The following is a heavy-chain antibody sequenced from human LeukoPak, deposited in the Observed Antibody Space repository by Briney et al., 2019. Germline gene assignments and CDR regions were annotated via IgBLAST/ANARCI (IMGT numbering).Heavy chain of an antibody. CDR2: ISTKNGNA. D-gene: IGHD3-9*01. Sequence: GASMKVSCKASGYTFSSYGITWVRQAPGQGLEWMGWISTKNGNANYAQKFQGRVTMTTDTSTNTVYMELWSLRSDDTAVYYCARAREWYDILTGYFLDYWGQGTLVTVSS. V-gene: IGHV1-18*01. J-gene: IGHJ4*02. CDR1: GYTFSSYG. CDR3: ARAREWYDILTGYFLDY.